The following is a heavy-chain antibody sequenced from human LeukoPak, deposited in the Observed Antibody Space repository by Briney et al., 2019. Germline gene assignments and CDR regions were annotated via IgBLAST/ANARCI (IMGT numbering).Heavy chain of an antibody. V-gene: IGHV3-33*01. Sequence: PGGSLRLSCAASGFTFSSYGMHWVRQAPGKGLEWVAVIWYDGSNKYYADSVKGRFTISRDNSKNTLYLQMNSLRAEDTAVYYCARELRTDAFDIWSQGTMVTVSS. CDR3: ARELRTDAFDI. J-gene: IGHJ3*02. CDR1: GFTFSSYG. D-gene: IGHD3-10*01. CDR2: IWYDGSNK.